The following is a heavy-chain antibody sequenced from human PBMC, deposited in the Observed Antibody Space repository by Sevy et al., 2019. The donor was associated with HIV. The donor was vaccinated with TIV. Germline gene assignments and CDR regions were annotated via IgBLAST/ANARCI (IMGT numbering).Heavy chain of an antibody. J-gene: IGHJ6*02. D-gene: IGHD2-15*01. CDR2: IRYDGSNK. CDR1: GFTFSSYG. Sequence: GGSLRLSCAASGFTFSSYGMHWVRQAPGNGLEWVAFIRYDGSNKYYADSVKGRFTISRDNSKNTLYLQMNSLRAEDTTVYYCATSRYCSGGSCYGADYYYGMDVWGQGTTVTVSS. CDR3: ATSRYCSGGSCYGADYYYGMDV. V-gene: IGHV3-30*02.